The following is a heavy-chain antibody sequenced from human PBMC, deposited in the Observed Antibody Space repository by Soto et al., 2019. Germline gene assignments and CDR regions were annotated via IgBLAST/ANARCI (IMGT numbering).Heavy chain of an antibody. J-gene: IGHJ4*02. Sequence: ASVKVSCKASGYTFTSYGISWVRQAPGQGLEWMGWISAYNGNTNYAQKLQGRVTMTTDISTSTAYMELRSLRSDDTAVYYCARAGDFWSGFGDFDYWGQGTLVTVSS. V-gene: IGHV1-18*01. CDR2: ISAYNGNT. D-gene: IGHD3-3*01. CDR1: GYTFTSYG. CDR3: ARAGDFWSGFGDFDY.